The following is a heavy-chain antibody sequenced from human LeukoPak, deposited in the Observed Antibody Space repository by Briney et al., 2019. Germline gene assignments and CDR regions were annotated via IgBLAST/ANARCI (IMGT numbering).Heavy chain of an antibody. V-gene: IGHV1-8*01. CDR3: AREEDTAMVPGY. Sequence: GASVKVSCKASGYTFTSYDINWVRQATGHGLEWMGWMNPNSGNTGYAQKFQGRVTMTRNTSISTAYMELSSLRSEDTAVYYCAREEDTAMVPGYWGQGTLVTVSS. D-gene: IGHD5-18*01. J-gene: IGHJ4*02. CDR1: GYTFTSYD. CDR2: MNPNSGNT.